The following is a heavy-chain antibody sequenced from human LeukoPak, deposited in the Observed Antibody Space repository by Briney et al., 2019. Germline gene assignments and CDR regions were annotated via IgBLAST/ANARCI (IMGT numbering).Heavy chain of an antibody. Sequence: GESLRISSKCSGYSFTTYWIGWVRQARGKGLEWMGTIYSGDSDTRNTPPFPGQVTISADKSINTAYLQWSSLKASDTAMYYCAGRGPSAEWFDPWGQGTLVIVSS. J-gene: IGHJ5*02. V-gene: IGHV5-51*01. CDR3: AGRGPSAEWFDP. D-gene: IGHD6-25*01. CDR2: IYSGDSDT. CDR1: GYSFTTYW.